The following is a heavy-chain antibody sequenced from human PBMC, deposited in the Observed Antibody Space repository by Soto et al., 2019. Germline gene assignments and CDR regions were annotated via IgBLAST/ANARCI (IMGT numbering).Heavy chain of an antibody. CDR3: AKDPNDAFDI. Sequence: PVESLRLSCAASGFTFSSYGMHWVRQAPGKGLEWVAVISYDGSNKYYADSVKGRFTISRDNSKNTLYLQMNSLRAEDTAVYYCAKDPNDAFDIWGQGTMVTVSS. CDR1: GFTFSSYG. J-gene: IGHJ3*02. CDR2: ISYDGSNK. V-gene: IGHV3-30*18.